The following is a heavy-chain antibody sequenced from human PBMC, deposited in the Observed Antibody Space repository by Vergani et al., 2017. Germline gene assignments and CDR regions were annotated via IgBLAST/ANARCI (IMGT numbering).Heavy chain of an antibody. Sequence: VQLVESGGGLVKPGGSLRLSCAASGFTFSSYSMNWVRQAPGKGLEWVSSISSSSSYIYYADSVKGRFTISRDNAKNSLYLQMNSLRAEDTAVYYCARGGDYGDYVDGKHVLTIWGQGTMVTVSS. CDR1: GFTFSSYS. V-gene: IGHV3-21*01. D-gene: IGHD4-17*01. CDR2: ISSSSSYI. J-gene: IGHJ3*02. CDR3: ARGGDYGDYVDGKHVLTI.